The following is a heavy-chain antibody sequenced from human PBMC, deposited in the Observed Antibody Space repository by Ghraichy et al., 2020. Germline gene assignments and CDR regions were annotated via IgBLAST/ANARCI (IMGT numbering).Heavy chain of an antibody. D-gene: IGHD7-27*01. Sequence: GGSLRLSCAASGFTFSRHWMTWVRQAPGRGLELLANINQDGSTILYVDSVQGRFTISRDNAKNLLYLQMNSLRAEDAAVYYCASDGDFCLEYWGQGTLVAV. CDR1: GFTFSRHW. V-gene: IGHV3-7*01. CDR2: INQDGSTI. J-gene: IGHJ4*02. CDR3: ASDGDFCLEY.